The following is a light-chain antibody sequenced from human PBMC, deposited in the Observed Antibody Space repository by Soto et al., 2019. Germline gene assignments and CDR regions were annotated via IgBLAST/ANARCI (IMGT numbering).Light chain of an antibody. V-gene: IGKV3D-15*01. Sequence: EIVMTQSPATLSVSPGERATLSCRASQSVSSNLAWYQQKPGQAPRLLIYGASTRATGIPARFSGSGSGTEFTLTISSLQSEDFAVYYCQQYNNWLIPYTFGQGTKLEIK. J-gene: IGKJ2*01. CDR2: GAS. CDR3: QQYNNWLIPYT. CDR1: QSVSSN.